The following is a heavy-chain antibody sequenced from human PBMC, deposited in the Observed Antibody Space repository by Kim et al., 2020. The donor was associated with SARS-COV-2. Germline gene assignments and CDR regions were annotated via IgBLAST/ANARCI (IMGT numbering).Heavy chain of an antibody. J-gene: IGHJ4*02. D-gene: IGHD4-17*01. CDR2: INAGNGNT. Sequence: ASVKVSCKASGYTFTSYAMHWVRQAPGQRLEWMGWINAGNGNTKYSQKFQGRVTITRDTSASTAYMELGSLRSEDTAVYYCARDVGPDYGGNSCLVYWGQGTLVTVSS. CDR3: ARDVGPDYGGNSCLVY. V-gene: IGHV1-3*01. CDR1: GYTFTSYA.